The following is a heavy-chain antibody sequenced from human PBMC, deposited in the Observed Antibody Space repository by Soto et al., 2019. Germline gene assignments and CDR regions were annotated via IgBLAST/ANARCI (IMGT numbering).Heavy chain of an antibody. D-gene: IGHD3-16*01. CDR2: ISSSSSTI. CDR1: GFTFSSYS. J-gene: IGHJ4*02. CDR3: ARSRGGVIGTPYCFDY. V-gene: IGHV3-48*01. Sequence: LRLSCAASGFTFSSYSMNWVRQAPGKGLEWVSYISSSSSTIYYADSVKGRFTISRDNAKNSLYLQMNSLRAEDTAVYYCARSRGGVIGTPYCFDYWGQGTLVTVSS.